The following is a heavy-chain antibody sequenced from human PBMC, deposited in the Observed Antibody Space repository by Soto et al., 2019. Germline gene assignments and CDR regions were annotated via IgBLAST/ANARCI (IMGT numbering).Heavy chain of an antibody. CDR2: INHSGST. J-gene: IGHJ4*02. D-gene: IGHD3-10*01. CDR3: SRESYYKPTYYFDY. CDR1: GGSISSSSYY. V-gene: IGHV4-39*07. Sequence: PSETLSLTCTVSGGSISSSSYYWGWIRQPPGKGLGWIGEINHSGSTNYNPSLKSRVTISVYTSKNQFSLKLSSVTAADTAVYYCSRESYYKPTYYFDYWGQGTLVTVSS.